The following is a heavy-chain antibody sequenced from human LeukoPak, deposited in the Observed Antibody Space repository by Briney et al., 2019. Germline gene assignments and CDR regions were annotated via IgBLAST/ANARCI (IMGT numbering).Heavy chain of an antibody. Sequence: ASVKVSCKASGYTFTSYDINWVRQATGQGLEWMGWMNPNSGNTGYAQKFQGRVTITADESTSTAYMELSSLRSEDTAVYYCARDFSDILTGYYVSAFDIWGQGTMVTVSS. CDR2: MNPNSGNT. J-gene: IGHJ3*02. CDR3: ARDFSDILTGYYVSAFDI. V-gene: IGHV1-8*03. CDR1: GYTFTSYD. D-gene: IGHD3-9*01.